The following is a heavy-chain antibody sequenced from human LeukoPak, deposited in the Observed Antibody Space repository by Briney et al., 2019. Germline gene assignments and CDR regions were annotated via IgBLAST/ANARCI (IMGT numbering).Heavy chain of an antibody. D-gene: IGHD2-2*01. CDR2: ISYDGSNK. CDR3: AKDQGHQLLSVAGY. Sequence: GGSLRLSCAASGFTFSSYGMHWVRQAPGKGLEWVAVISYDGSNKYYADSVKGRFTISRDNSKNTLYLQMNSLRAEDTAVYYCAKDQGHQLLSVAGYWGQGTLVTVSS. V-gene: IGHV3-30*18. J-gene: IGHJ4*02. CDR1: GFTFSSYG.